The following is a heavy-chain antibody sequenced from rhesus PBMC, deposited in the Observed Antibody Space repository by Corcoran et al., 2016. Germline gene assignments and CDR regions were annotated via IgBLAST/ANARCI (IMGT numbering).Heavy chain of an antibody. D-gene: IGHD3-3*01. CDR3: AKGGNMWTGYHYYGLDS. Sequence: EVQLVESGGGLAKPGGSMRLSCAASGFTFRSYWMSWVRRDPGEGLEWVAENKRGGGRTDAADSGQGRLTSSTDKAKNTRSLQMSSLRSEDAAVDYCAKGGNMWTGYHYYGLDSWGQGVVVTVSS. J-gene: IGHJ6*01. CDR2: NKRGGGRT. CDR1: GFTFRSYW. V-gene: IGHV3S25*01.